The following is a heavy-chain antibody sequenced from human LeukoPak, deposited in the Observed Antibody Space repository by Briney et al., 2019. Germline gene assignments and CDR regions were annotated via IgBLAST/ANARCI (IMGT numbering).Heavy chain of an antibody. CDR1: GRSISSYY. CDR3: ARFYYDSSGYRYYFYY. J-gene: IGHJ4*02. D-gene: IGHD3-22*01. V-gene: IGHV4-59*01. Sequence: SETLSLTCTVSGRSISSYYWSWIRQPPGKGLEWIGYIYYSGSTNYNPSLKSRVTISVDTSKNQCSLKLSSVTAADTAVYYCARFYYDSSGYRYYFYYWGQGTLVTVSS. CDR2: IYYSGST.